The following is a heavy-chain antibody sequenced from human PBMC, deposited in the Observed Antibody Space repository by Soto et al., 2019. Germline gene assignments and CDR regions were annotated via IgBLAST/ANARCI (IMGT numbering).Heavy chain of an antibody. D-gene: IGHD3-22*01. CDR3: ARGVMGISYESSGFEY. CDR1: GFTFSSYW. J-gene: IGHJ4*02. CDR2: INEDGSTI. Sequence: GGSLRLSCAASGFTFSSYWMHWVRQAPGKGLVWVSRINEDGSTINYADSVKGRFTISRDNAKNTLYLEMNSLRAEDTAVYYCARGVMGISYESSGFEYWGQGALVTVSS. V-gene: IGHV3-74*01.